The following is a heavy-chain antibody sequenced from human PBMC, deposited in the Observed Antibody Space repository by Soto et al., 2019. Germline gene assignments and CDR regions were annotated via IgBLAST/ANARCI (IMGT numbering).Heavy chain of an antibody. V-gene: IGHV3-23*01. CDR1: GFTFNSYA. Sequence: DVQLLESGGGLVQPGGSLRLSCAASGFTFNSYAMTWVRQAPGKGLEWVSSIPYSGGSTYYADSVKGRFTISRDNSKNTLYLQMNSLRAEDTALYYCAKDLPGELRPTGFDSWGQGTLVTVSS. D-gene: IGHD1-7*01. CDR3: AKDLPGELRPTGFDS. CDR2: IPYSGGST. J-gene: IGHJ5*01.